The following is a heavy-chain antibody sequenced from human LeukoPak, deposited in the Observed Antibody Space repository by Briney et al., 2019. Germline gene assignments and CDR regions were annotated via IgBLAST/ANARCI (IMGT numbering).Heavy chain of an antibody. J-gene: IGHJ5*02. V-gene: IGHV4-34*01. CDR3: ARLRNWFDP. CDR1: GGSFSGYY. Sequence: SETLSLTCAVYGGSFSGYYWSWIRQPPGKGLEWIGEINHSGSTNYNPSLKSRVTISVDTSKNQFSLKLSSVTAADTAVYYCARLRNWFDPWGQGTLVTVSS. CDR2: INHSGST.